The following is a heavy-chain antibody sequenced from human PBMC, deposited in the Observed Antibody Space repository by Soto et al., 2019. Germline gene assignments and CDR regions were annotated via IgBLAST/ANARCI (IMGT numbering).Heavy chain of an antibody. CDR3: ARAYSSSSGRDG. Sequence: QVQLQESGPGLVKPSGTLSLTCAVSGGSIRSSNWWSWVRQPPGKGLEWIGEIYHSGSTNYNPSLKSRVTISVDQSQNHCSLNLSSVTAADTAVYYCARAYSSSSGRDGWGQGTRVTVSA. D-gene: IGHD6-6*01. V-gene: IGHV4-4*02. CDR2: IYHSGST. CDR1: GGSIRSSNW. J-gene: IGHJ4*02.